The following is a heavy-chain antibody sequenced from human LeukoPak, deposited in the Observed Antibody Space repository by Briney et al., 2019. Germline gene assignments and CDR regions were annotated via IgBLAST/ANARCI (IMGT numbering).Heavy chain of an antibody. D-gene: IGHD4-17*01. CDR3: ARDHGDYVIDY. Sequence: GGSLRLSCAASGFTVSSNYMSWVRQAPGKGLEWVSVIYSGGSTYYADSVKGRFTISRDNAKNSLYPQMNSLRAEDTAVYYCARDHGDYVIDYWGQGTLVTVSS. CDR1: GFTVSSNY. V-gene: IGHV3-66*01. J-gene: IGHJ4*02. CDR2: IYSGGST.